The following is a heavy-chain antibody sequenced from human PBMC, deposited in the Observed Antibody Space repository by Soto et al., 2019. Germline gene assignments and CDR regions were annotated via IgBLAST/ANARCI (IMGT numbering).Heavy chain of an antibody. V-gene: IGHV5-51*01. D-gene: IGHD1-20*01. CDR3: ARRGSITGTYYYYGMDV. Sequence: GESLKISCKGSGYSFTSYWIGWVRQMPGKGLEWMGIIYPGDSDTRYSPSFQGQVTISADKSISTAYLQWSSLKASDTAMYYCARRGSITGTYYYYGMDVWGQGTTVTVSS. CDR1: GYSFTSYW. J-gene: IGHJ6*02. CDR2: IYPGDSDT.